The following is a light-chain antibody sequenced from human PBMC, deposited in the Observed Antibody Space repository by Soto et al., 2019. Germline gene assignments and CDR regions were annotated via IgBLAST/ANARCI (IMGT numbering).Light chain of an antibody. CDR1: QSISSY. CDR3: QQYNSYST. J-gene: IGKJ5*01. V-gene: IGKV1-5*01. Sequence: DIQMTQSPSSLSASVGYRVTITSRASQSISSYLNWYQQKPGKAPKLLIYDASSLESGVPSRLSGSGSGTEFTLTIRSLQPDDFATYYCQQYNSYSTFGQGTRLEIK. CDR2: DAS.